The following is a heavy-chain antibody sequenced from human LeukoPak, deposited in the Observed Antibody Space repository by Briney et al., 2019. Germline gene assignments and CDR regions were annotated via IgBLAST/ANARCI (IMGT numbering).Heavy chain of an antibody. Sequence: PGGSLRLSCAASGFTFSDYYMNYIRQAPGKGLEWVSYISSSGSTIYYADSVKGRFTISRDNAKNSLYLQMNSLRAEDTAVYYCAKDYSRYYYGSGDFDYWGQGTLVTVSS. CDR2: ISSSGSTI. D-gene: IGHD3-10*01. CDR1: GFTFSDYY. J-gene: IGHJ4*02. V-gene: IGHV3-11*01. CDR3: AKDYSRYYYGSGDFDY.